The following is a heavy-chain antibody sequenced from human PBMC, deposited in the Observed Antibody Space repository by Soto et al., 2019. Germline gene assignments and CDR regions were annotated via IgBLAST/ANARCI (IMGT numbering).Heavy chain of an antibody. Sequence: EVQLVESGGGLVQPGGSLRLSCAASGFTFSSYSMNWVRQAPGKGLEWVSYISSSSSTIYYADSVKGRFTISRDNAKNSLYLQMNSLRAEETAVYYCARDLVVTTILGWYFDLWGRGTLVTVSS. D-gene: IGHD2-21*02. CDR3: ARDLVVTTILGWYFDL. V-gene: IGHV3-48*01. CDR1: GFTFSSYS. J-gene: IGHJ2*01. CDR2: ISSSSSTI.